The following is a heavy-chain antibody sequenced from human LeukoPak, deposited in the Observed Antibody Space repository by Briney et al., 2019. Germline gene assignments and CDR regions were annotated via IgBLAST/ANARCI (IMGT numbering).Heavy chain of an antibody. CDR2: IHSGGNT. Sequence: GGSLRLSCAASGFTVSSSYMSWVRQAPGKGLEWVSVIHSGGNTYYADSVKGRFTISRDNSKNTLYLQMNSLRAEDTAVYYCAKQLGYCSDGSCYFPYWGQGTLVTVSS. J-gene: IGHJ4*02. V-gene: IGHV3-53*01. CDR3: AKQLGYCSDGSCYFPY. CDR1: GFTVSSSY. D-gene: IGHD2-15*01.